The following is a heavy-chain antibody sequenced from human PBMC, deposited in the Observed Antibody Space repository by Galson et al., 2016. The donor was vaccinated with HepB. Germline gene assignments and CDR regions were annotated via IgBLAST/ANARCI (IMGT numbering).Heavy chain of an antibody. D-gene: IGHD1-26*01. V-gene: IGHV5-51*01. CDR2: MYPGDSGDSDI. CDR1: GYSFTTYW. J-gene: IGHJ3*02. CDR3: ARQGSGSYNSSDM. Sequence: QSGAEVKKPGESLRISCEASGYSFTTYWIAWVRQMPGKGLEEMGIMYPGDSGDSDIRYSPPFQGQVTISVDRSISTAYLQWSSLKASDTAMYYCARQGSGSYNSSDMWGQGTMVTVSS.